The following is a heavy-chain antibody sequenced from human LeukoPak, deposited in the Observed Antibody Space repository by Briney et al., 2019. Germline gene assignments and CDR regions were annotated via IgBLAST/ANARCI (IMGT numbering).Heavy chain of an antibody. CDR1: GFTFSSYS. CDR3: ARSNDYGDYDYYYYYMDV. D-gene: IGHD4-17*01. Sequence: GGSLRLSCAASGFTFSSYSMNWVRQAPGKGLEWVSYISSSSSTIYYADSVKGRFTISRDNAKNSLYLQMNSLRAEDTAVYYCARSNDYGDYDYYYYYMDVWGKGTTVTVSS. V-gene: IGHV3-48*01. CDR2: ISSSSSTI. J-gene: IGHJ6*03.